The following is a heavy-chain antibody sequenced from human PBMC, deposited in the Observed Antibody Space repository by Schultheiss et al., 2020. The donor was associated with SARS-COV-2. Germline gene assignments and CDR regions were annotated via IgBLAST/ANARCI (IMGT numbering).Heavy chain of an antibody. J-gene: IGHJ2*01. CDR3: ARGYRGYGGNSGGYFDL. V-gene: IGHV3-21*05. CDR1: GFTFSSYA. Sequence: GGSLRLSCTASGFTFSSYAMRWVRQAPGKGLEWVSYISSSSSYIYYADSVKGRFTISRDNAKNSLYLQMNSLRAEDTAVYYCARGYRGYGGNSGGYFDLWGRGTLVTVSS. CDR2: ISSSSSYI. D-gene: IGHD4-23*01.